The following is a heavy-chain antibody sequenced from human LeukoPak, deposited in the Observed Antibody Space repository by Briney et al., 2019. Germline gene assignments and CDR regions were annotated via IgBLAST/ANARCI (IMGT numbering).Heavy chain of an antibody. CDR2: SGNKAKSYTT. Sequence: GGSLRLSCAASGFTFSDHFLDWVRQAPGKGLEWVGRSGNKAKSYTTEYAASVKGRFTISRDDSKNSLYLQMNSLKTEDTAVYYCARVGSVARSDYLDYWGQGTLVTVSS. CDR3: ARVGSVARSDYLDY. CDR1: GFTFSDHF. J-gene: IGHJ4*02. V-gene: IGHV3-72*01. D-gene: IGHD5-12*01.